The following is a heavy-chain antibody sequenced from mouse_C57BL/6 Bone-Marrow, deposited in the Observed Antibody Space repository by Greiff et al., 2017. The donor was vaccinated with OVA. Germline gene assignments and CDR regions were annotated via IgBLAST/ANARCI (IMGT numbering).Heavy chain of an antibody. CDR1: GYTFTSYW. V-gene: IGHV1-61*01. D-gene: IGHD2-1*01. CDR3: AKGNYGYFDV. Sequence: QVHVKQPGAELVRPGSSVKLSCKASGYTFTSYWMDWVKQRTGQGLEWIGNIYPSDSETHYNQKFKDKATLTVDKSSSTAYMQLSSLTSEDSAVYYWAKGNYGYFDVWGTGTTVTVSS. J-gene: IGHJ1*03. CDR2: IYPSDSET.